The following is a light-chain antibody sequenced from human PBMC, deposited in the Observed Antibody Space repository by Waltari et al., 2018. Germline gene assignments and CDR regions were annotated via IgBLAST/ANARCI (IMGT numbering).Light chain of an antibody. CDR2: GAS. V-gene: IGKV3D-15*01. CDR3: QQYNNWPWT. CDR1: QTVSSN. Sequence: EIVMTQSPATLSVSPGERATLSYRASQTVSSNLAWYQQKPGQAPRRLIYGASTRATGIAARFSGSGSGTEFTLTISSLQSEDFAVYYCQQYNNWPWTFGQGTKVEIK. J-gene: IGKJ1*01.